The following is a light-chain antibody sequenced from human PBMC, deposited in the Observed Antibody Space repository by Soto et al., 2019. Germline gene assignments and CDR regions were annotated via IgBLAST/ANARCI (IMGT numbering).Light chain of an antibody. CDR2: GAS. V-gene: IGKV3-20*01. CDR1: QSVSSN. CDR3: QQYGSSGT. Sequence: EIVMTQSPATLSVSPGERATLSCRASQSVSSNLAWYQQKPGRAPRLLIYGASNRATGILDRFSGSGSGTDFTLTISRLEPEDFAVYYCQQYGSSGTFGQGTKVDIK. J-gene: IGKJ1*01.